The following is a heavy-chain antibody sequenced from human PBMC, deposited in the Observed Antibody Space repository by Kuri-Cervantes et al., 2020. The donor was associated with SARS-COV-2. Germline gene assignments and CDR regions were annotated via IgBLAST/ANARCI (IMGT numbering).Heavy chain of an antibody. D-gene: IGHD6-13*01. J-gene: IGHJ6*02. CDR2: ISRSSSTI. V-gene: IGHV3-48*01. CDR1: GFTFSDYN. CDR3: AQDVSSSWPGSNYYGMDV. Sequence: GESLKISCAASGFTFSDYNMNWVRQAPRKGLEWVSYISRSSSTIYYADSVKGRFTISRDNSKNTLYLQMNSLRAEDTAVYYCAQDVSSSWPGSNYYGMDVWGQGTTVTVSS.